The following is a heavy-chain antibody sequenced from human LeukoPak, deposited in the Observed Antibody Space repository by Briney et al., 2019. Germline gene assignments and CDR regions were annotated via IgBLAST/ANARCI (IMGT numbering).Heavy chain of an antibody. V-gene: IGHV4-59*08. CDR3: ARVHCSSTSCYRELDY. CDR1: GGSISSYY. Sequence: SETLSLTCTVSGGSISSYYWSWIRQPPGKGLEWIGYIYYSGSTTYNPSLKTRVTISVDTSKNQFSLKLSSVTAADTAVYYCARVHCSSTSCYRELDYWGQGTLVTVSS. J-gene: IGHJ4*02. D-gene: IGHD2-2*01. CDR2: IYYSGST.